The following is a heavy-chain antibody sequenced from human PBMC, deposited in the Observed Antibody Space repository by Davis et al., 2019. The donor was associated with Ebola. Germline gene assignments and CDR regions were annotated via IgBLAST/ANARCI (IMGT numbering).Heavy chain of an antibody. CDR1: GGSFSGYY. V-gene: IGHV4-34*01. Sequence: MPSETLSLTCAVYGGSFSGYYWSWIRQPPGKGLEWIGEITHSGSTNYNPSLKRRVTISVDTSKNQFSLKLSSVTAADTAVYYCAREPIFGVVTYYYYGMDVWGQGTTVTVSS. J-gene: IGHJ6*02. D-gene: IGHD3-3*01. CDR2: ITHSGST. CDR3: AREPIFGVVTYYYYGMDV.